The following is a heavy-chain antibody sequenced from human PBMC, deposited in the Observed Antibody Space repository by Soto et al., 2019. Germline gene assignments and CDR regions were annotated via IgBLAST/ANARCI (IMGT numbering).Heavy chain of an antibody. J-gene: IGHJ4*02. D-gene: IGHD3-22*01. Sequence: GGSLRLSCAASGFTFSSYGMHWVRQAPGKGLEWVAVISYDGSNKYYADSVKGRFTISRDNSKNTLYLQMNSLRAEDTAVYYCAKVPGWLPSDYWGQGTLVTVSS. CDR2: ISYDGSNK. CDR1: GFTFSSYG. CDR3: AKVPGWLPSDY. V-gene: IGHV3-30*18.